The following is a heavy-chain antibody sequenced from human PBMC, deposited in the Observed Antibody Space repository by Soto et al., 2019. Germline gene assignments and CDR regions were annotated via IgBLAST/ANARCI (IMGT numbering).Heavy chain of an antibody. CDR2: ISTTGGT. CDR3: ARVWYRKPGGLDX. Sequence: SETLSLTCSVSGGSISTHYWSWFRQSAGKALEWIFHISTTGGTNSNPSLKSRVTMSVDTAGKAFSLQLASVTAADTAVYYCARVWYRKPGGLDXWGQGVRVTVSX. CDR1: GGSISTHY. D-gene: IGHD3-16*01. J-gene: IGHJ5*02. V-gene: IGHV4-4*07.